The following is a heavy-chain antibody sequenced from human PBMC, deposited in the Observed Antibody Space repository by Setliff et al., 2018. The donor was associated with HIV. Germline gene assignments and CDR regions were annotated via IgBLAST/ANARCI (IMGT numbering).Heavy chain of an antibody. CDR3: ARTWGAGVTGYWFEP. D-gene: IGHD3-9*01. Sequence: ASVKVSCKTSGYTFTASYLHWVRQATGQGLEWMGWMNPNSGNTGFAQKFQGRVTMTRNTSISTAYMELRSLRSEDTAVYFCARTWGAGVTGYWFEPWGQGTRVTVSS. CDR2: MNPNSGNT. CDR1: GYTFTASY. J-gene: IGHJ5*02. V-gene: IGHV1-8*02.